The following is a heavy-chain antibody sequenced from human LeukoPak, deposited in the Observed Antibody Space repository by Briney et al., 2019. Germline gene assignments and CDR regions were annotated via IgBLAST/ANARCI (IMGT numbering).Heavy chain of an antibody. CDR3: AKDGGGYCSGGSCHHFDY. J-gene: IGHJ4*02. CDR2: ISWDGGST. CDR1: GFTFDDYT. Sequence: GGSLRLSCAASGFTFDDYTMHWVRQAPGKGLEWVSLISWDGGSTYYADSVKGRFTISRDNSKNSLYLQMNSLRTEDTALYYCAKDGGGYCSGGSCHHFDYWGQGTLVTVSS. V-gene: IGHV3-43*01. D-gene: IGHD2-15*01.